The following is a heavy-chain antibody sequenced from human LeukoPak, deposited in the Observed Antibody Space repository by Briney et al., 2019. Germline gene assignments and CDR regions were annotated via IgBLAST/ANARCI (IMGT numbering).Heavy chain of an antibody. D-gene: IGHD5-18*01. J-gene: IGHJ4*02. V-gene: IGHV4-59*01. CDR1: GGSFSGYY. CDR3: ARSIGGYSYGRDVEFDY. Sequence: KPSETLSLTCAVYGGSFSGYYWSWIRQPPGKGLEWIGYIYYSGSTNYNPSLKSRVTISVDTSKNQFSLKLSSVTAADTAVYYCARSIGGYSYGRDVEFDYWGQGTLVTVSS. CDR2: IYYSGST.